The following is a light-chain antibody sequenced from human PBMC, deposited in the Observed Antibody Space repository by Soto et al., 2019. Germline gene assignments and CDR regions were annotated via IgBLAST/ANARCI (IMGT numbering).Light chain of an antibody. CDR3: QQRRNWPIT. CDR1: QSVSSY. Sequence: EIVLTQSPATLSLSPGKRATLSCRTSQSVSSYFAWYQQKPGRAPRLLIYDASNRATGIPARFIGSGSGTDFTLTINSLEPGDFAVYYCQQRRNWPITFGQGTRLEIK. J-gene: IGKJ5*01. CDR2: DAS. V-gene: IGKV3-11*01.